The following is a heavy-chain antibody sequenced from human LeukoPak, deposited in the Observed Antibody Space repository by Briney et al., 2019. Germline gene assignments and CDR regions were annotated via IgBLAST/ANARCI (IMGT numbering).Heavy chain of an antibody. CDR3: AKARMITFGGVIVPPFDP. D-gene: IGHD3-16*02. CDR1: GFTFSSYV. Sequence: GRSLRLSCAASGFTFSSYVMHWVRQAPGKGLEWVAVISYDGSNKYYADSVKGRFTISRDNSKNTLYLQMNSLRAEDTAVYYCAKARMITFGGVIVPPFDPWGQGTLVTVSS. CDR2: ISYDGSNK. V-gene: IGHV3-30*18. J-gene: IGHJ5*02.